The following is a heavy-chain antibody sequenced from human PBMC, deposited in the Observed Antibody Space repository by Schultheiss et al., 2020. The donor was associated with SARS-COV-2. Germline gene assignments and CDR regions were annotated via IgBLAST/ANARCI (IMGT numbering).Heavy chain of an antibody. D-gene: IGHD3-10*01. J-gene: IGHJ6*03. CDR3: AGIPSLYYSYMDV. CDR1: GFTFSSYA. V-gene: IGHV3-23*01. CDR2: ISGSGGST. Sequence: GGSLRLSCAASGFTFSSYAMSWVRQAPGKGLEWVSAISGSGGSTYYADSVKGRFTVSRDNARNSLYLQMNSLRDEDTAVYYCAGIPSLYYSYMDVWGKGTTVTVSS.